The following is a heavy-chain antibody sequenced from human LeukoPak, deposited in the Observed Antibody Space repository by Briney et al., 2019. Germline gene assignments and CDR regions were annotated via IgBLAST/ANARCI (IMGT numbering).Heavy chain of an antibody. J-gene: IGHJ4*02. CDR3: ASGVWWLRGYYFDY. Sequence: GASVKVSCKASGGTFSSYAISWVRQAPGQGLEWMGGIIPIFGTANYAQKFQGRVTITTDESTSTAYMELSSLRPEDTAVYYCASGVWWLRGYYFDYWGQGTLVTVSS. D-gene: IGHD5-12*01. V-gene: IGHV1-69*05. CDR1: GGTFSSYA. CDR2: IIPIFGTA.